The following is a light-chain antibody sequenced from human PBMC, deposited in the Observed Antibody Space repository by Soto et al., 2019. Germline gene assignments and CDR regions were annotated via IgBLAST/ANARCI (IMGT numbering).Light chain of an antibody. J-gene: IGKJ5*01. Sequence: IVMTQSPATLSVSPGERASLSCRASQSVGSTLAWYQQKPGQAPRLLIYGVSSRATAVPARFSGSGSETEFTLTISSLQSDDSAVYYCQQYNKWPITFGQGTRLEI. CDR2: GVS. CDR3: QQYNKWPIT. CDR1: QSVGST. V-gene: IGKV3-15*01.